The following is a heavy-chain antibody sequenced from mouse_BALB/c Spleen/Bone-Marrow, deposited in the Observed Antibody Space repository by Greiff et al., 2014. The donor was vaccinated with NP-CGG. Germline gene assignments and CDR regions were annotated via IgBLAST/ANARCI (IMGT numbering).Heavy chain of an antibody. V-gene: IGHV1-5*01. CDR3: TTYALDY. CDR2: IYPGNSDT. J-gene: IGHJ4*01. Sequence: VHVKQSGTVLARPGASVKSSCKASGYSFTSYWMHWVKQRPGQGLEWIGAIYPGNSDTSYNQKFNDKAKLTAVTSASTAYMELSSLTNEDSAVYYCTTYALDYWGQGTSVTVSS. CDR1: GYSFTSYW.